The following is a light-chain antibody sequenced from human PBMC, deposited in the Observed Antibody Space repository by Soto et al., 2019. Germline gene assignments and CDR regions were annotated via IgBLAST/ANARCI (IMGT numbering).Light chain of an antibody. J-gene: IGKJ5*01. CDR2: DAS. Sequence: PAPLYVSLGERATLSWRASQSVSSNVSWYQQQPGQAPRLLIYDASNTATGIAARCSSSGSGAEFTITISGLEPDDFEAYYCQQRSHSPITFGQGTRLEI. CDR3: QQRSHSPIT. V-gene: IGKV3-11*01. CDR1: QSVSSN.